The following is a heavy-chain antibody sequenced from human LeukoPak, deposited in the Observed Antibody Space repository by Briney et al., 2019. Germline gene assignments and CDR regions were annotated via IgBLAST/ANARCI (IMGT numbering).Heavy chain of an antibody. D-gene: IGHD1-1*01. CDR1: GFIFSDYG. Sequence: PGGSLRLFCAVSGFIFSDYGFLGAPGAPARGFEGGPVPRFDASIKRYADSVKGRFTISRDDSKNTLYLQMNFLKSEDTAVYYCARWGGTRQYYFDYWGQGTLVTVSS. CDR2: PRFDASIK. V-gene: IGHV3-33*01. CDR3: ARWGGTRQYYFDY. J-gene: IGHJ4*02.